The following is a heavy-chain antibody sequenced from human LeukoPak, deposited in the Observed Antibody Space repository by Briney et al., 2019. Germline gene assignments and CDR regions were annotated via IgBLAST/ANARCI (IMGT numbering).Heavy chain of an antibody. D-gene: IGHD2-2*01. J-gene: IGHJ5*02. CDR1: GFTFSSYA. V-gene: IGHV3-23*01. CDR3: AKWKYCSSTSCYLRSYWFDP. CDR2: ISGSGGST. Sequence: PEGSLRLSCAASGFTFSSYAMSWVRQAPGKGLEWVSAISGSGGSTYYADSVKGRFTISRDNSRNTLYLQMNSLRAEDTAVYYCAKWKYCSSTSCYLRSYWFDPWGQGTLVTVSS.